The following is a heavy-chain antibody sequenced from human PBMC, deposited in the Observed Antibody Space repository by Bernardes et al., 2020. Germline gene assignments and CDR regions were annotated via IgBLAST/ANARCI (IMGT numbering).Heavy chain of an antibody. Sequence: GGSLRLSCAASGFTFSNFWMHWVRQAPGKGLVWVSRINSDGSSTDYADSVKGRFTISRDNAKNTLCLQMNSLRAEDTAMYYCARGARGSSYDYFDYWGQGTLVSVTS. CDR3: ARGARGSSYDYFDY. CDR2: INSDGSST. D-gene: IGHD1-26*01. CDR1: GFTFSNFW. J-gene: IGHJ4*02. V-gene: IGHV3-74*01.